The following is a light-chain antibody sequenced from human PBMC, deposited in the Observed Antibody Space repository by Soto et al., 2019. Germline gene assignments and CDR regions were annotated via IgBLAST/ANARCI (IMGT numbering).Light chain of an antibody. CDR3: QQDGSSPLT. V-gene: IGKV3-20*01. CDR2: GAS. J-gene: IGKJ4*01. Sequence: EIVLTQSPGTLSLSPGERATLSCRASQSVSSSYLAWYQQKPGQAPRLLIYGASSMATGIPDRFSVSGSGTDFTLTISRLEPEDFAVYYCQQDGSSPLTFGGGAKVEIK. CDR1: QSVSSSY.